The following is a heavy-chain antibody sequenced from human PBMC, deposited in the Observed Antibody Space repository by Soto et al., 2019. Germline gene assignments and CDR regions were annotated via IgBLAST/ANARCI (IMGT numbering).Heavy chain of an antibody. J-gene: IGHJ4*02. Sequence: SETLSLTCTVSGGSISSYYWSWIRQPPGKGLEWIGYIYYSGSTNYNPSLKSRVTISVDTSKNQFSLKLSSVTAADTAVYYCAREEPPLWFGEPTGSFDYWGQGTLVTVSS. CDR2: IYYSGST. D-gene: IGHD3-10*01. V-gene: IGHV4-59*01. CDR1: GGSISSYY. CDR3: AREEPPLWFGEPTGSFDY.